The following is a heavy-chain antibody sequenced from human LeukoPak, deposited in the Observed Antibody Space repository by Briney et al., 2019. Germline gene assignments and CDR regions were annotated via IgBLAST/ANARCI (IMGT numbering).Heavy chain of an antibody. CDR1: GFTFSSYA. D-gene: IGHD5-12*01. J-gene: IGHJ6*02. Sequence: PGGSLRLSCAASGFTFSSYAMSWVRQAPGKGLEWVSAISGSGGSTYYADSVKGRFTISRDNSKNTLYLQMNSLRAEDTAVYYCAKDPSGHYYYYGMDVWGQGTTVTVSS. V-gene: IGHV3-23*01. CDR3: AKDPSGHYYYYGMDV. CDR2: ISGSGGST.